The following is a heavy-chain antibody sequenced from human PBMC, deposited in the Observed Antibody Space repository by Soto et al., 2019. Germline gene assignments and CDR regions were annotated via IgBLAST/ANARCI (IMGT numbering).Heavy chain of an antibody. V-gene: IGHV3-15*01. CDR2: IKSKTDGGTT. Sequence: GGSLRLSCAASGFTFSNAWMSWVRQAPGKGLEWVGRIKSKTDGGTTDYAAPVKGRFTISRDDSKNTLYLQMNSLKTEDTAVYYCTTDLFIAAAGRIDYWGQGTLVTVSS. CDR1: GFTFSNAW. J-gene: IGHJ4*02. CDR3: TTDLFIAAAGRIDY. D-gene: IGHD6-13*01.